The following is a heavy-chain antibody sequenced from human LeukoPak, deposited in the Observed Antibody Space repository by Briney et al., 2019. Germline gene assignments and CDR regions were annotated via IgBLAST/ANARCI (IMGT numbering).Heavy chain of an antibody. CDR2: INTDGSFT. D-gene: IGHD2-2*01. J-gene: IGHJ4*02. V-gene: IGHV3-74*01. CDR3: AREGYCSSSSCYPDY. CDR1: GFTLNTYW. Sequence: GGSLRLSCAASGFTLNTYWMQWVRQAPGKGLVWVSRINTDGSFTKYADSVKGRFTISKDSAKNTLFLQMNSLRAEDTAIYYCAREGYCSSSSCYPDYWGQGTLVTVSS.